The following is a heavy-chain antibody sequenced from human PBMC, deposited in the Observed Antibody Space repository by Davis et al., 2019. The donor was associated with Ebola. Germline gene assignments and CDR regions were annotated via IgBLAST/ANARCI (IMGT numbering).Heavy chain of an antibody. V-gene: IGHV6-1*01. J-gene: IGHJ4*02. CDR3: ASQGLYGDYAFGY. CDR2: TYYRSKWYN. Sequence: SQTLSLTCAISGDSVSSNSAVWNWIRQSPSRGLEWLGRTYYRSKWYNDYAVSVKSRITFNPDTSKNQFSLQLNSVTPEDTAVYYCASQGLYGDYAFGYWGQGTLVTVSS. D-gene: IGHD4-17*01. CDR1: GDSVSSNSAV.